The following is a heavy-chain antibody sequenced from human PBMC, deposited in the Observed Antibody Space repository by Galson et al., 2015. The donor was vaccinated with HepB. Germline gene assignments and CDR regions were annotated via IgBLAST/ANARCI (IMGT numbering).Heavy chain of an antibody. Sequence: SLRLSCAASGFTFSSYGMHWVRQAPGKGLEWVAVISYDGSNKYYADSVKGRFTISRDNSKNTLYLRMNSLRAEDTAVYYCAKDKGVTPSMDVWGQGTTVTVSS. CDR2: ISYDGSNK. V-gene: IGHV3-30*18. CDR3: AKDKGVTPSMDV. CDR1: GFTFSSYG. J-gene: IGHJ6*02. D-gene: IGHD2-21*02.